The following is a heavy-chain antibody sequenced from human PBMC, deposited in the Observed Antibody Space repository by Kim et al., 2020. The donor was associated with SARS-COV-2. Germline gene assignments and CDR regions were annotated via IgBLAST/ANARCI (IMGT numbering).Heavy chain of an antibody. Sequence: GGSLRLSCAASGFTFSSYWMHWVRQAPGKGLVWVSRINSDGSSTSYADSVKGRFTISRDNAKNTLYLQMNSLRAEDTAVYYCAREEVTMVRGVIITGGIYWGQGTLVTVSS. D-gene: IGHD3-10*01. J-gene: IGHJ4*02. CDR3: AREEVTMVRGVIITGGIY. V-gene: IGHV3-74*01. CDR1: GFTFSSYW. CDR2: INSDGSST.